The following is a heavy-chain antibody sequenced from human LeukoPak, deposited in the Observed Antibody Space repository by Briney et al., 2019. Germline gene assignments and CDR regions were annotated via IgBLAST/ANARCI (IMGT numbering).Heavy chain of an antibody. Sequence: SETLSLTCTVSGGSISPYYWSWIRQPPGKGPEWIGHISHSGNTNYNASLKSRVTMSVDTSKNQFSLKLTSLTAADTAVYWCARYLEVLFDSWGQGTLVTVSS. CDR1: GGSISPYY. CDR3: ARYLEVLFDS. J-gene: IGHJ4*02. CDR2: ISHSGNT. V-gene: IGHV4-59*01.